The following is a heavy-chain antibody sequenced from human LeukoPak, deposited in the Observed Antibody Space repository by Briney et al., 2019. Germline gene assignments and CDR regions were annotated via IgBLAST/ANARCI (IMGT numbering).Heavy chain of an antibody. D-gene: IGHD2-15*01. Sequence: GGSLRLSCVASGFTFSSYWMHWVRQAPGKGLEWVSRIDFETDTTTYAGSVKGRFTNSRDNTKNTLYLQMDSLRDEDAAVYYCVRAGSGFDYWGQGTLVTVTS. CDR1: GFTFSSYW. CDR2: IDFETDTT. J-gene: IGHJ4*02. V-gene: IGHV3-74*01. CDR3: VRAGSGFDY.